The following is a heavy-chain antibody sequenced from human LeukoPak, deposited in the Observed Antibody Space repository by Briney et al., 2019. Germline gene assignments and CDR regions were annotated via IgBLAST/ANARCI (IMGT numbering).Heavy chain of an antibody. Sequence: ASVKVSCKASGYIFTSYGISWVRQAPGQGLEWMGWINTYNGDTKYAQKFQGRVTMTTDTSTSTACMELRSLRSDDTAVYYCARNPREDYGGLSLFDYWGQGTLVTVSS. CDR2: INTYNGDT. V-gene: IGHV1-18*01. J-gene: IGHJ4*02. D-gene: IGHD4-23*01. CDR3: ARNPREDYGGLSLFDY. CDR1: GYIFTSYG.